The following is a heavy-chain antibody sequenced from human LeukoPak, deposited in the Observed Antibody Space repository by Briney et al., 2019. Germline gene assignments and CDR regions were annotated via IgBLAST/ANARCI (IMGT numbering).Heavy chain of an antibody. D-gene: IGHD2-8*01. J-gene: IGHJ6*02. V-gene: IGHV3-30*18. CDR3: AKGQGLYAPLRNYGMDV. CDR2: ISYDGSNQ. Sequence: HPGGSLRLSCAASGFTFSSYGMNWVRQAPGKGLEWLAAISYDGSNQFYADSVRGRSTISRDNSKNTLYLQMSSLRGEDTAVYYCAKGQGLYAPLRNYGMDVWGQGTTVTVSS. CDR1: GFTFSSYG.